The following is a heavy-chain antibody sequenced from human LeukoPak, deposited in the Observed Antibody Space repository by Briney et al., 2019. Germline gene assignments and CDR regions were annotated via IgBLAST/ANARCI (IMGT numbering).Heavy chain of an antibody. CDR1: GYFISSGYY. J-gene: IGHJ6*03. CDR3: ARVSWFPGTSYYYMDV. D-gene: IGHD1-1*01. V-gene: IGHV4-38-2*02. CDR2: IHHSGST. Sequence: SETLSLTCTVSGYFISSGYYWGWIRQPPGKGLQWIGSIHHSGSTYYNPSLKSRVTISVDTSKNQFSLKLSSVTAADTAVYYCARVSWFPGTSYYYMDVWGKGTTVTISS.